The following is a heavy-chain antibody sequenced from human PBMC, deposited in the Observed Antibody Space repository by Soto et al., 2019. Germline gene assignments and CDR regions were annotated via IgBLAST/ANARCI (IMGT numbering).Heavy chain of an antibody. Sequence: SETLSLTRTVSGGSISCGGDYWSWIRQQPGKGLEWIGYIYYSGSTYYNPSLKSRVTLSVDTSKNQFSLKLTSVTAADTAVYFCARGDAYNYVRYFFDSWGQGTLVTVSS. CDR2: IYYSGST. D-gene: IGHD5-12*01. V-gene: IGHV4-30-4*08. CDR1: GGSISCGGDY. CDR3: ARGDAYNYVRYFFDS. J-gene: IGHJ4*02.